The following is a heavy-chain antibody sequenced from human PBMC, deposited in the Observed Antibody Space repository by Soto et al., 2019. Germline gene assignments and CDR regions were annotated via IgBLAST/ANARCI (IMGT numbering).Heavy chain of an antibody. D-gene: IGHD6-13*01. CDR3: AKDTSKYSSNWPAYYGMHV. V-gene: IGHV3-30*18. Sequence: ESGGGVVQPGRSLRLSCAASGFTFSSFGMQWVRQAPGKGLEWVAGISYDGSNKYYEDSVKGRFTISRDNSKNMIYLQMNSLRAEDTAVYYCAKDTSKYSSNWPAYYGMHVWGQGTTVTVSS. J-gene: IGHJ6*02. CDR1: GFTFSSFG. CDR2: ISYDGSNK.